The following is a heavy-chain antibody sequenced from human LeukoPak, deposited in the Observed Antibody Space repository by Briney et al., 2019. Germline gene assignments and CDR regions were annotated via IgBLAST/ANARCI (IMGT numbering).Heavy chain of an antibody. CDR1: GFTFSEYP. CDR2: IYSSGST. CDR3: ARHRAIPSAGGWFDP. Sequence: PGGSLRLSCTTSGFTFSEYPMSWVRQAPGKGLEWVSLIYSSGSTDYTDSVKGRFTISRHNPKNTLYLQMNSLRPEDTAVYYCARHRAIPSAGGWFDPWGQGTLVTVSS. J-gene: IGHJ5*02. D-gene: IGHD2-2*01. V-gene: IGHV3-53*04.